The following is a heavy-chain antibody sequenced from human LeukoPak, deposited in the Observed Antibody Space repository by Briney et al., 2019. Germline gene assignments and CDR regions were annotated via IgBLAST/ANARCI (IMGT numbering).Heavy chain of an antibody. CDR3: TRQNAVSAGYAYDI. J-gene: IGHJ3*02. CDR1: GGSISSNY. CDR2: ISHSGST. Sequence: KSSETLSLTWAVSGGSISSNYWSWIRQPPGKGLEWIGFISHSGSTNYNPSLKSRVTISVDTSKRYFSLSLSSVTAADTAVYYCTRQNAVSAGYAYDIWGQGTMVTVSS. V-gene: IGHV4-59*08. D-gene: IGHD1-1*01.